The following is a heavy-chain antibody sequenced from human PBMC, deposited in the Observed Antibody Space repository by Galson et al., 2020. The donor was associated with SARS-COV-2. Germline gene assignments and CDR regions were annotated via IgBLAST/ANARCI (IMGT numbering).Heavy chain of an antibody. Sequence: ETSETLSLTCAVSGVSVSSGGYSWSWIRQPPGQGLEWLGFIFPNGSAIYNPSLNNRLSISVDGSNNQFSLRLSSVTAADTAVYFCARGLETNYYSLPFNFWGQGTLVTVSS. V-gene: IGHV4-30-2*01. CDR1: GVSVSSGGYS. CDR3: ARGLETNYYSLPFNF. CDR2: IFPNGSA. J-gene: IGHJ4*02. D-gene: IGHD3-22*01.